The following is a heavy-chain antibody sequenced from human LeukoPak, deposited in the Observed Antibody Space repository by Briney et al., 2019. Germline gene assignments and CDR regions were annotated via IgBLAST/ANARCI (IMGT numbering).Heavy chain of an antibody. CDR3: ARGRIYEYSSSSVPYYFDY. Sequence: GGSLRLSCAASGFTFSAYWMHWVRQAPGKGLEWVANINQDGSAKYSVDSVKGRFTVSRDNAENSLYLQMNSLRAEDTAVYYCARGRIYEYSSSSVPYYFDYWGQGTLVTVSS. J-gene: IGHJ4*02. V-gene: IGHV3-7*01. CDR2: INQDGSAK. D-gene: IGHD6-13*01. CDR1: GFTFSAYW.